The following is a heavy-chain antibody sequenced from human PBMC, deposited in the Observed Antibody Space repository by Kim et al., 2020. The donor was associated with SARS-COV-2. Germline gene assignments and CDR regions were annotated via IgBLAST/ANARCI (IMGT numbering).Heavy chain of an antibody. V-gene: IGHV4-39*01. Sequence: TYYNPPFTGRVTISVDTSTKQFSLRLSSVTAADAAVYYCARHLRNWYFDLWGRGTLVTVSS. CDR3: ARHLRNWYFDL. J-gene: IGHJ2*01. CDR2: T.